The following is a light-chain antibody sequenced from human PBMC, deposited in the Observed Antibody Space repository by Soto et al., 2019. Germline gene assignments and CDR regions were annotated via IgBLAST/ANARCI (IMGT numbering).Light chain of an antibody. Sequence: DIQMTQSPSSLSASVGDRVTITCRASQGIIDYLAWYQQKPGKPPKLLIYGASTLQSGVPSRFSGSGAGTDFSLTISSLQPGDVATYYCQKYDSAPQTFGPGTKVEIK. CDR1: QGIIDY. CDR3: QKYDSAPQT. CDR2: GAS. V-gene: IGKV1-27*01. J-gene: IGKJ1*01.